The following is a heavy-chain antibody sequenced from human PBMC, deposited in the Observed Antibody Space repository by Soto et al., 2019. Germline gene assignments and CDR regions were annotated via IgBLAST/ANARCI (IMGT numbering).Heavy chain of an antibody. J-gene: IGHJ3*02. Sequence: PGGSLRLSCAASGFTFSSYWMSWVRQAPGKGLEWVANIKQDGSEKYYVDSVKGRFTISRDNAKNSLYLQMNSLRAEDTAVYYCARDYYDILTGYSYDAFDIWGQGTMVTVSS. D-gene: IGHD3-9*01. CDR1: GFTFSSYW. CDR3: ARDYYDILTGYSYDAFDI. CDR2: IKQDGSEK. V-gene: IGHV3-7*01.